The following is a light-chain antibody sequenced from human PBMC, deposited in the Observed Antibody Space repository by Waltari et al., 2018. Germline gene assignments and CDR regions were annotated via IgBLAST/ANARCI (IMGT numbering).Light chain of an antibody. CDR2: KDT. CDR3: QSIDVDALT. Sequence: SFELTQPPSVSVSPGQTATITCSGDVLPKQYVYWYQQKPGQAPVLVIYKDTERPSGIPGRFSGSTSGTGTTVTLTIGGVQAEDEADYYCQSIDVDALTFGGGTKLTVL. V-gene: IGLV3-25*03. J-gene: IGLJ2*01. CDR1: VLPKQY.